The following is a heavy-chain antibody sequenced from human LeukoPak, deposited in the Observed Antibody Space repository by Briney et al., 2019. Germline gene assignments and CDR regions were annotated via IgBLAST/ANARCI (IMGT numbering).Heavy chain of an antibody. V-gene: IGHV3-48*03. CDR3: ATAVI. J-gene: IGHJ3*02. Sequence: PGGSLRLSCGASGFTFSSYEMNWFRQAPGKGLEGVSYVSKSGGTMKNADSVKGRFTVSRDNAKNPLYLQMNSLTAEDTAVYYCATAVIRGRGTMVTVSS. CDR1: GFTFSSYE. CDR2: VSKSGGTM.